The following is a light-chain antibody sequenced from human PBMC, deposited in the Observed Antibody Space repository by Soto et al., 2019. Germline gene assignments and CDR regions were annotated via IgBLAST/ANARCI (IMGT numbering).Light chain of an antibody. CDR1: QSISTW. V-gene: IGKV1-5*01. CDR2: DVS. J-gene: IGKJ1*01. CDR3: QQYNTFWT. Sequence: DIQMTQSPSTLSASVGDRVTITCRASQSISTWLAWYQQKPGKAPKLLIYDVSSLESGVPSRFSGSGSGTEFTLTISSLQPDDCAIYYCQQYNTFWTFGKGTKVEIK.